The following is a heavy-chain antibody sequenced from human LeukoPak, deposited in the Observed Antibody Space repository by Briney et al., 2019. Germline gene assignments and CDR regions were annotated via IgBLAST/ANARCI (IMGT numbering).Heavy chain of an antibody. CDR2: IIPIFGTA. V-gene: IGHV1-69*06. CDR3: ARRGDWFDP. J-gene: IGHJ5*02. CDR1: GGTFSSYA. Sequence: EASVTVSCKASGGTFSSYAISWVRQAPGQGLEWMGGIIPIFGTANYAQKFQGRVTITADKSTSTAYMELSSLRSEDTAVYYCARRGDWFDPWGQGTLVTVSS. D-gene: IGHD3-16*01.